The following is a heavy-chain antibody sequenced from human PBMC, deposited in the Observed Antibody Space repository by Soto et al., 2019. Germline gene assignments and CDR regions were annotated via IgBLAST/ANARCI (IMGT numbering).Heavy chain of an antibody. J-gene: IGHJ2*01. CDR2: ISSSSSYI. CDR3: AREPYGDPRYFDL. CDR1: GFTFSSYS. D-gene: IGHD4-17*01. V-gene: IGHV3-21*01. Sequence: EVQLVESGGGLVKPGGSLRLSCAASGFTFSSYSMNWVRQAPGKGLEWVSSISSSSSYIYYADSVKGRFTISRDNAKNSLYLQMNSLRAEDTAVYYCAREPYGDPRYFDLWGRGTLVTVSS.